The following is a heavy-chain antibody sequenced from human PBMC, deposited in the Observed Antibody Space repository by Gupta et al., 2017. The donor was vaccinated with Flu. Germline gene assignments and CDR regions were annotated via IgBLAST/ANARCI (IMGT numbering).Heavy chain of an antibody. Sequence: QVQLQQWGAGLLKPSETLSLTCAVYGGSFSGYYWSWIRQPPGKGLEWIGEINHSGSTNYNPSLKSRVTISVDTSKNQFSLKLSSVTAADTAVYYCARGGDQYYYYGMDVWGQGTTVTVSS. CDR3: ARGGDQYYYYGMDV. D-gene: IGHD2-21*01. CDR2: INHSGST. CDR1: GGSFSGYY. J-gene: IGHJ6*02. V-gene: IGHV4-34*01.